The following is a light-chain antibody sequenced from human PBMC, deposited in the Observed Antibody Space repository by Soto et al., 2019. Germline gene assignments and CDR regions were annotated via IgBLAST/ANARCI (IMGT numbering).Light chain of an antibody. Sequence: NFMLTQPHSVSESPGQTVTISCTRSSGSIASNYVQWYQQRPGSSPTTVIYEDNQRPSGVPDRFSGSIDSSSNSASLTISGLKTEDEADYYCQSYDSDNQVFGGGTKLTVL. V-gene: IGLV6-57*01. CDR2: EDN. CDR3: QSYDSDNQV. J-gene: IGLJ3*02. CDR1: SGSIASNY.